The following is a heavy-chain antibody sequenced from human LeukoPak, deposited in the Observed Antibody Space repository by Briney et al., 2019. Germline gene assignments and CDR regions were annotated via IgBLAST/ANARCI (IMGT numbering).Heavy chain of an antibody. J-gene: IGHJ3*02. D-gene: IGHD3-22*01. Sequence: SETLSLTCAVYGGSFSGYYWSWIRQPPGKGLEWIGEINHSGSTYYNPSLKSRVTISVDTSKNQFSLKLSSVTAADTAVYYCAGYDSSGYYRRSSFDIWGQGTMVTVSS. CDR2: INHSGST. CDR1: GGSFSGYY. V-gene: IGHV4-34*01. CDR3: AGYDSSGYYRRSSFDI.